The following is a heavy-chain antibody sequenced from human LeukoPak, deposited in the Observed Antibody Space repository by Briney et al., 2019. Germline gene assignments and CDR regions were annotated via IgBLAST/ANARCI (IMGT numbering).Heavy chain of an antibody. V-gene: IGHV3-21*01. CDR2: ISSSSSYI. CDR3: ARDLRYYYDSSGYLYYYGMDV. D-gene: IGHD3-22*01. J-gene: IGHJ6*02. CDR1: GFTFSSYS. Sequence: NPGGSLRLSCAASGFTFSSYSMNWVRQAPGKGLEWVSSISSSSSYIYYADSVKGRFTISRDNAKNSLYLQMNSLRAEDTAVYYCARDLRYYYDSSGYLYYYGMDVWGQGTTVTVSS.